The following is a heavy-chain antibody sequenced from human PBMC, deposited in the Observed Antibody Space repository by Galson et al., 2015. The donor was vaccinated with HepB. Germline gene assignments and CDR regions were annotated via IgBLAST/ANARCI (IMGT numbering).Heavy chain of an antibody. V-gene: IGHV1-18*04. Sequence: SVKVSCKASGYTFTSNGLSWVRQAPGKGLEWMGWISTRSGNTNYAQRLQGRVTMTTDTSTSTAYMELRRLRSIDTAIYYCVRDRLHSFDYWGQGTLVTVSS. J-gene: IGHJ4*02. CDR3: VRDRLHSFDY. CDR2: ISTRSGNT. CDR1: GYTFTSNG.